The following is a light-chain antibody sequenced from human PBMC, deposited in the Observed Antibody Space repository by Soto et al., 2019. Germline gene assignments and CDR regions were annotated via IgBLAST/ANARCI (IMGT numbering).Light chain of an antibody. V-gene: IGKV3-11*01. CDR3: QQRSNWLT. J-gene: IGKJ4*01. Sequence: EIVMTQSPASLSVSPGERATLSCRANQSISTYLAWYQQKPGQAPRLLIYDAFNRAADIPARFSGSGSGTDFTLTISSLEPEDFAVYYCQQRSNWLTFGGGTKVDIK. CDR2: DAF. CDR1: QSISTY.